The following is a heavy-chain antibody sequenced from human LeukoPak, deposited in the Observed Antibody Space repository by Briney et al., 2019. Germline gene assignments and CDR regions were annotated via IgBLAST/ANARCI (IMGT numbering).Heavy chain of an antibody. CDR3: AREKLERRDNWFDP. V-gene: IGHV3-7*03. Sequence: SGGSLRHSCAASGFTFSSYWMSWVRQAPGKGLEWVANIKQDGSEKYHVDSVKGRFTISRDNAKNSLYLQMNSLRAEDTAVYYCAREKLERRDNWFDPWGQGTLVTVSS. J-gene: IGHJ5*02. CDR1: GFTFSSYW. CDR2: IKQDGSEK. D-gene: IGHD1-1*01.